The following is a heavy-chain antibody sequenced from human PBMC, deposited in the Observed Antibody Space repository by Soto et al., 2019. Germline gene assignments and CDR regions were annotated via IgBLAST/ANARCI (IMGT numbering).Heavy chain of an antibody. J-gene: IGHJ3*02. D-gene: IGHD3-3*01. Sequence: GGSLRLSCAASGFTFSDYYMSWIRQAPGKGLEWVSYISSSGSTIYNADSVKGRFTISRDNAKNSLYLQMNSLRAEDTAVYYCARDQQITMLGAFDIWGQGTMVTVSS. CDR3: ARDQQITMLGAFDI. CDR2: ISSSGSTI. V-gene: IGHV3-11*01. CDR1: GFTFSDYY.